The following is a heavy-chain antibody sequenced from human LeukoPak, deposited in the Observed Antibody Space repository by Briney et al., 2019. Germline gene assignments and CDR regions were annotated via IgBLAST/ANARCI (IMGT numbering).Heavy chain of an antibody. V-gene: IGHV1-2*02. D-gene: IGHD3-10*01. CDR1: GYTFTAHF. J-gene: IGHJ4*02. CDR3: ARGYYYGSGSDFDY. CDR2: IKPNSGGT. Sequence: ASVKVSCKASGYTFTAHFIHWVRQAPGQGLEWMGWIKPNSGGTTYAQKFQGRVTMTGDTSINTAYMKVSRLTPDDTAVYFCARGYYYGSGSDFDYWGQGTLVTVSS.